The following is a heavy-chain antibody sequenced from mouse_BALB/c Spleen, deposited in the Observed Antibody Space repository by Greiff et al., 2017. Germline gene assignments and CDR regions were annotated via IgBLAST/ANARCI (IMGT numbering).Heavy chain of an antibody. CDR1: GYSFTGYN. D-gene: IGHD4-1*01. Sequence: VQLKQSGPELEKPGASVKISCKASGYSFTGYNMNWVKQSNGKSLEWIGNIVPYYGGTSYNQKFKGKATLTVDKSSSTAYMQIKSLTSDDSAVFYCAKGDNWDPFAYGGKGTLGTVAA. CDR2: IVPYYGGT. CDR3: AKGDNWDPFAY. J-gene: IGHJ3*01. V-gene: IGHV1-39*01.